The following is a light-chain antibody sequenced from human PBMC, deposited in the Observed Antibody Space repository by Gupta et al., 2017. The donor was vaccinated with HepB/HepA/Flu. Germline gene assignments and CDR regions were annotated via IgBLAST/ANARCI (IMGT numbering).Light chain of an antibody. CDR3: QSADSSGPHVYV. V-gene: IGLV3-25*03. Sequence: SSDLTQPPSVSVSPGQTARITCSGSGLQNRYAFWYQQKPGQAPLLLMYKDSERASGIPERFSAFSSGTTATLTINGVQAEDEGDYYCQSADSSGPHVYVFSTGTRVNVL. J-gene: IGLJ1*01. CDR1: GLQNRY. CDR2: KDS.